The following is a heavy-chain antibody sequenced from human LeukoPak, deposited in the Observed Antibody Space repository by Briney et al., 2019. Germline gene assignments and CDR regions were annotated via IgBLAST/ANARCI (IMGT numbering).Heavy chain of an antibody. D-gene: IGHD2-15*01. J-gene: IGHJ3*02. CDR3: AREVVVAASGPAFDI. V-gene: IGHV3-53*01. CDR1: GFTVSSNY. CDR2: IYSGGST. Sequence: GGSLRLSCAASGFTVSSNYMSWVRQAPGKGLEWVSVIYSGGSTYYADSVKGRFTISRDNSKNTLYLQMNSLRAEDTAVYYCAREVVVAASGPAFDIWGQGTMVTVSS.